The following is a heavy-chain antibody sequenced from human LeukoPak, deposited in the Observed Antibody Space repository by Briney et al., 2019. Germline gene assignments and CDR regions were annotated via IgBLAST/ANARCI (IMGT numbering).Heavy chain of an antibody. D-gene: IGHD3-10*01. J-gene: IGHJ5*02. CDR2: ISYDGAYT. CDR3: AKDHGDSAFDP. Sequence: GGSLRLSCEVSGFTFSDFGMHWVRQAPGKGLEWLAIISYDGAYTHTSKSLKGRFTISRDNANNTLSLQMTSLRPEDTAVYYCAKDHGDSAFDPWGQGTLVTVST. V-gene: IGHV3-30*18. CDR1: GFTFSDFG.